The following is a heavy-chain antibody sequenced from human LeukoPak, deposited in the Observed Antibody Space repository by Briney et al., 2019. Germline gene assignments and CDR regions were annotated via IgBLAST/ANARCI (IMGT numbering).Heavy chain of an antibody. CDR1: GFTFSDYY. V-gene: IGHV3-11*06. CDR3: ARDSAGTCSGAGCDPDDFDY. D-gene: IGHD2-15*01. CDR2: IGGRSTDT. J-gene: IGHJ4*02. Sequence: GGSLKLSCAASGFTFSDYYMTWVRRAPGKGLEWISHIGGRSTDTNYADSVKGRFTISRDNAKNSLYLQMNSLRVEDAAVYYCARDSAGTCSGAGCDPDDFDYWGQGTLVTVSS.